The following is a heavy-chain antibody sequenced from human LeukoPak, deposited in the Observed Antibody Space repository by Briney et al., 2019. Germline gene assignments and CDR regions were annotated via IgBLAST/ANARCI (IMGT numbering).Heavy chain of an antibody. V-gene: IGHV3-23*01. D-gene: IGHD3-10*01. CDR3: AKVASGYYYYYMDV. CDR2: LSGSGGST. Sequence: GGSLRLSCAASGFTFSIYAMSWVRQAPGKGLEWVSALSGSGGSTYYADSVKGRFTISRDNSKNTLYLQMNSLRAEDTAVYYCAKVASGYYYYYMDVWGKGTTVTVSS. J-gene: IGHJ6*03. CDR1: GFTFSIYA.